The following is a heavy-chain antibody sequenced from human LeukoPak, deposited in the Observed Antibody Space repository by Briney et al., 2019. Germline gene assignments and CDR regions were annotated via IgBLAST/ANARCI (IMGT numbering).Heavy chain of an antibody. CDR2: IIPIHGTA. CDR1: GGIFSSYA. Sequence: ASVKVSCTASGGIFSSYAISWVRQAPGQGLEWMGRIIPIHGTANYAQKFQGRVTITADKSTSTAYMELSSLRSEDTAVYYCARAPDGGAFDIWGQGTMVTVSS. CDR3: ARAPDGGAFDI. J-gene: IGHJ3*02. D-gene: IGHD3-16*01. V-gene: IGHV1-69*04.